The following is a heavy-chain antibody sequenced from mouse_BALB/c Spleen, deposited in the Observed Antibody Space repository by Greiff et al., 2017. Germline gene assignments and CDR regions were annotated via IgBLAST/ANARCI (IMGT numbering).Heavy chain of an antibody. V-gene: IGHV1-39*01. CDR2: IDPYYGGT. J-gene: IGHJ1*01. CDR3: ATSYYYGSPWYFDV. CDR1: GYSFTGYN. Sequence: LQQSGPELEQPGASVKISCKASGYSFTGYNMNWVKQSNGKSLEWIGNIDPYYGGTSYNQKFKGKATLTVDKSSSTAYMQLKSLTSEDSAVYYCATSYYYGSPWYFDVWGAGTTVTVAS. D-gene: IGHD1-1*01.